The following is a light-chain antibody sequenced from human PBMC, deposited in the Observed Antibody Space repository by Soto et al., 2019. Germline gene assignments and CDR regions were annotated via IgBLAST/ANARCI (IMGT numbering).Light chain of an antibody. Sequence: EIELTQSPSALSLSHGERATLSCRASQSLRNYLAWYQQKPGLAHRLLISDASNRATGIPARFSGSGSGTDFTLTISSLEPEDFAVYYCQQRSNPITFGGGTKVAIK. J-gene: IGKJ4*01. V-gene: IGKV3-11*01. CDR2: DAS. CDR1: QSLRNY. CDR3: QQRSNPIT.